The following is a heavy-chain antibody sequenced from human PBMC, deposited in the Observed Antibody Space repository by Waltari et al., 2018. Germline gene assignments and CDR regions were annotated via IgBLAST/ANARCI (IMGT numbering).Heavy chain of an antibody. CDR1: GGSLSSSRYY. J-gene: IGHJ4*02. V-gene: IGHV4-39*07. CDR3: ARDNPSLQAYDY. Sequence: QLQLQASGPGLVKPSEPLSRTCTVSGGSLSSSRYYWCLIRQPPGKGLEWIGSIDYSGSTDYNQCRKSRVTISVDRSKNKFSRKLSSVTAADTAVYYGARDNPSLQAYDYWGQGTLVTVSS. CDR2: IDYSGST. D-gene: IGHD1-26*01.